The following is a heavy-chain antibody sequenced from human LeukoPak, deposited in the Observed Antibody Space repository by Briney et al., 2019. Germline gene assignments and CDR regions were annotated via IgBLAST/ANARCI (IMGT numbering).Heavy chain of an antibody. CDR1: GASISSYY. CDR2: IYYSGTT. D-gene: IGHD6-19*01. V-gene: IGHV4-59*08. Sequence: PSETLSLTCSVSGASISSYYWSWIRQSPGKGPEWIGYIYYSGTTNYNPSLKSRVTISIDTSKNQFSLKLISVTAADTAVYYCARQGIRGQWLVRFDYWGQGTLVTVSS. CDR3: ARQGIRGQWLVRFDY. J-gene: IGHJ4*02.